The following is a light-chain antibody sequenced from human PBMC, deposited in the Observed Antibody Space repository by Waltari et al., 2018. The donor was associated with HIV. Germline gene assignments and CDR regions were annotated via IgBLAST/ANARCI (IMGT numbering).Light chain of an antibody. Sequence: SALAQPASVSGSPGQSITISCPGTTSDVGTSNYVPCSQQHPGKGPKLVIFDVSHRPSGISDRFSGSRSGNTASLTISGLRAEDEADYFCSSYSTNTNNSPWVFGGGTKVTVL. J-gene: IGLJ3*02. CDR2: DVS. V-gene: IGLV2-14*03. CDR1: TSDVGTSNY. CDR3: SSYSTNTNNSPWV.